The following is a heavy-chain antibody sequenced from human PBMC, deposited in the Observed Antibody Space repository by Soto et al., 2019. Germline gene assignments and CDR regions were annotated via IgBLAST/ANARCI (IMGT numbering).Heavy chain of an antibody. V-gene: IGHV4-31*03. Sequence: QVQLQESGPGLVKPSQTLSLTCTVSGGSISSGGYYWSWIRQHPGKGLEWIGYIYYSGSTYDNPPIRSRVTISVDTSKNQFSLKLSSVTAADTAVYYCARVCGGDCHYGMDVWGQGTTVTVSS. J-gene: IGHJ6*02. D-gene: IGHD2-21*02. CDR2: IYYSGST. CDR3: ARVCGGDCHYGMDV. CDR1: GGSISSGGYY.